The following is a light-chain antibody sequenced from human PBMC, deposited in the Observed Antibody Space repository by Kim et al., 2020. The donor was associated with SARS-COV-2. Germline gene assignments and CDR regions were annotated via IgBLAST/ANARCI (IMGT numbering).Light chain of an antibody. J-gene: IGKJ3*01. Sequence: PSAISCRSSQSLVYSDVSTYLNWFHQRPGQSPRRLIYEVSNLDSGVPDRFSGSGSGTDFTLQISRVEAEDVGVYYCMQGTHWPFTFGPGTKVDIK. V-gene: IGKV2-30*01. CDR3: MQGTHWPFT. CDR1: QSLVYSDVSTY. CDR2: EVS.